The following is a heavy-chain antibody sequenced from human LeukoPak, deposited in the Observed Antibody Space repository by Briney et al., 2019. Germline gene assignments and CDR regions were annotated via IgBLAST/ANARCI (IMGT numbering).Heavy chain of an antibody. V-gene: IGHV1-2*02. D-gene: IGHD1-26*01. CDR2: INPNSGGT. CDR1: GYTFTVNH. CDR3: ARELGGNAFDI. J-gene: IGHJ3*02. Sequence: ASVKVSCKASGYTFTVNHMHCTRQAPGQGPECMGWINPNSGGTNYAQKFQGRITMTRDTSISTAYMELSRLTSDDTAIYFFARELGGNAFDIWGQGTMVTVSP.